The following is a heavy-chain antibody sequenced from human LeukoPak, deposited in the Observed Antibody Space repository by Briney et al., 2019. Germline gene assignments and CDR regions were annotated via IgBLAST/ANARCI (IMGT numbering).Heavy chain of an antibody. Sequence: SETLSLTCTVSGASITSYYWSWIRQPPGKGLEWIGYIYYSGSTTYKPSLKSRVTISVDTSKNQFSLKLSSVTAADTAVYYCARLSIGGATNFDYWGQGTLVTVSS. CDR2: IYYSGST. V-gene: IGHV4-59*08. J-gene: IGHJ4*02. CDR1: GASITSYY. CDR3: ARLSIGGATNFDY. D-gene: IGHD1-26*01.